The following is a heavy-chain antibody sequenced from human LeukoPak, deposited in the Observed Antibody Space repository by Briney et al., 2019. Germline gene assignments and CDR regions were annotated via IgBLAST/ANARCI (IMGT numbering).Heavy chain of an antibody. CDR2: INHSGST. Sequence: SETLSLTCAVYGGSFSGYYWSWIRQPPGKGLEWIGEINHSGSTNYNPSLKSRVTISVDTSKNQFSLKLSSVTAADTAVYYCARLKLRYFDWSRYFDYWGQGSLVTVSS. D-gene: IGHD3-9*01. J-gene: IGHJ4*02. CDR3: ARLKLRYFDWSRYFDY. CDR1: GGSFSGYY. V-gene: IGHV4-34*01.